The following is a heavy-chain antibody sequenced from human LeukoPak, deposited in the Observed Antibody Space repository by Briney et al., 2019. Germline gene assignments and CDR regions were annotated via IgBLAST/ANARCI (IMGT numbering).Heavy chain of an antibody. D-gene: IGHD3-22*01. V-gene: IGHV1-8*02. J-gene: IGHJ6*03. CDR2: MNPNSGNT. CDR1: GYTFTGYY. Sequence: ASVKVSCKASGYTFTGYYMHWVRQAPGQGLEWMGWMNPNSGNTGYAQKFQGRVTMTRNTSISTAYMELSSLRSEDTAVYYCARSKYYYDSSGYYYGSYYYYMDVWGKGTTVTVSS. CDR3: ARSKYYYDSSGYYYGSYYYYMDV.